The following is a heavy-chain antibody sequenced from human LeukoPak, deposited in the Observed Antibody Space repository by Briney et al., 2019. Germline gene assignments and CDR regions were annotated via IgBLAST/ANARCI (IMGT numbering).Heavy chain of an antibody. Sequence: GGSLRLSCAASGFTFSSYWMHWVRQAPGKGLMWVSRINGDGSSTTYADSVKGRFTISRDNAKNTLYLQMNSLRAEDTAVYYCAVNDGYALDYWGQGTLVTVSS. CDR1: GFTFSSYW. V-gene: IGHV3-74*01. CDR3: AVNDGYALDY. D-gene: IGHD5-18*01. CDR2: INGDGSST. J-gene: IGHJ4*02.